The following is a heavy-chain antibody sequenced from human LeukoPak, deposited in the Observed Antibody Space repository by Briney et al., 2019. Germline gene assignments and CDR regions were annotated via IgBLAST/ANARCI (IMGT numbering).Heavy chain of an antibody. J-gene: IGHJ6*02. Sequence: GGSLRLSCAASGFTFSSYGMHWVRQAPGKGLEWVAVISYDGSNKYYADSVKGRFTISRDNSKNTLYLQMNSLRAEDTAVYYCAKCLLRADIVVVPAALYYYYGTDVWGQGTTVTVSS. CDR3: AKCLLRADIVVVPAALYYYYGTDV. D-gene: IGHD2-2*01. CDR2: ISYDGSNK. V-gene: IGHV3-30*18. CDR1: GFTFSSYG.